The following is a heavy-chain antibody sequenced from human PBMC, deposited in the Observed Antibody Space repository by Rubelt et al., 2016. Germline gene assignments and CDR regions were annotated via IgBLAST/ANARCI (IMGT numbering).Heavy chain of an antibody. CDR1: GDSISSNSFY. D-gene: IGHD4-17*01. V-gene: IGHV4-39*01. CDR3: ARHACIVTTGSCWDY. Sequence: QLQLQESGPGLVQPLETLSLTCTISGDSISSNSFYWGWIRQPPGKGLEWIWSIDYSGSTYSNPSLRSLGILSVDRSKNKYSLKRSSVTAADTAVYYCARHACIVTTGSCWDYWGQGTLITVSS. CDR2: IDYSGST. J-gene: IGHJ4*02.